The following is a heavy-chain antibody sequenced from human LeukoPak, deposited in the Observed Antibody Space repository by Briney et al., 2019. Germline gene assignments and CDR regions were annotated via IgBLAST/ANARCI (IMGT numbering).Heavy chain of an antibody. CDR2: FDPEDGET. D-gene: IGHD2-15*01. CDR1: GYTLTELS. CDR3: ATVAHPRGYNWFDP. V-gene: IGHV1-24*01. J-gene: IGHJ5*02. Sequence: ASVKVSCKVSGYTLTELSMHWVRQAPGKGLEWMGGFDPEDGETIHAQKFQGRVTMTEDTSTDTAYMELSSLRSEDTAVYYCATVAHPRGYNWFDPWGQGTLVTVSS.